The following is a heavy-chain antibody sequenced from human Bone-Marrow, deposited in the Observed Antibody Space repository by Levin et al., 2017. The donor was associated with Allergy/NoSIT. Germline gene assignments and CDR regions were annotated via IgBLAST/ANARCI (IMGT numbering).Heavy chain of an antibody. CDR2: IWFDGSRQ. D-gene: IGHD3-3*01. CDR1: GFTFSHYA. CDR3: AREEVYAFSL. J-gene: IGHJ3*01. V-gene: IGHV3-33*01. Sequence: PGGSLRLSCAASGFTFSHYAMHWVRQAPGKGLEWVAVIWFDGSRQYYTDSVKGRFTISRDNSNNMVYLQMDSLRGEDTAVYYCAREEVYAFSLWGQGTVVTVSS.